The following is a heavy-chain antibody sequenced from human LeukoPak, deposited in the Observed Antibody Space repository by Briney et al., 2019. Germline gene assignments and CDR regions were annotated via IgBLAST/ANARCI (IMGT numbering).Heavy chain of an antibody. CDR3: ARIAAAEGGWFDP. V-gene: IGHV4-59*05. D-gene: IGHD6-13*01. CDR1: GGSISSYY. CDR2: IYYSGST. J-gene: IGHJ5*02. Sequence: SETLSLTCTVSGGSISSYYWSWIRQPPGKGLEWIGSIYYSGSTYYNPSLKSRVTISVDTSKNQFSLKLSSVTAADTAVYYCARIAAAEGGWFDPWGQGTLVTVSS.